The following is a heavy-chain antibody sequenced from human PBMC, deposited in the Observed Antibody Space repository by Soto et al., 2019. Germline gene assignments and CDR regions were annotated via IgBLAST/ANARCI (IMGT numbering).Heavy chain of an antibody. D-gene: IGHD6-19*01. J-gene: IGHJ4*02. CDR1: GFTFSSYA. V-gene: IGHV3-23*01. Sequence: VGSLRLSCAASGFTFSSYAMSWVRQAPGKGLEWVSAISGSGGSTYYADSVKGRFTISRDNSKNTLYLQMNSLRAEDTAVYYCAKDLNSGWYAEYYFDYWGQGTLVTVSS. CDR2: ISGSGGST. CDR3: AKDLNSGWYAEYYFDY.